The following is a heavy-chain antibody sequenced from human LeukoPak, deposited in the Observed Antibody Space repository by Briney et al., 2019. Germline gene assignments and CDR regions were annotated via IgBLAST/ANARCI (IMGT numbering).Heavy chain of an antibody. Sequence: SETLSLTCTVSGGSISSSSYYWGWIRQPPGKGLEWIGSIYHSGSTYYNPSLKSRVTISVDTSKNQFSLKLSSVTAADTAVYYCARAQLEMATAVYWGQGTLVTVSS. D-gene: IGHD5-24*01. V-gene: IGHV4-39*07. CDR2: IYHSGST. J-gene: IGHJ4*02. CDR3: ARAQLEMATAVY. CDR1: GGSISSSSYY.